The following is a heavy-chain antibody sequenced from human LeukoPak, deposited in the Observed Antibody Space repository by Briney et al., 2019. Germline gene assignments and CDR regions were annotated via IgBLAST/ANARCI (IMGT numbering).Heavy chain of an antibody. CDR3: AKGSYGDYRFYYMDV. Sequence: PGRSLRLSCAASGFTFDHTAMHWVRQAPGKGLEWVSGISWNSGSIGYADSVKGRFTISRDNAKNSLYLQMNSLRAEDTALYYCAKGSYGDYRFYYMDVWGKGTTVIVSS. J-gene: IGHJ6*03. CDR1: GFTFDHTA. D-gene: IGHD4-17*01. CDR2: ISWNSGSI. V-gene: IGHV3-9*01.